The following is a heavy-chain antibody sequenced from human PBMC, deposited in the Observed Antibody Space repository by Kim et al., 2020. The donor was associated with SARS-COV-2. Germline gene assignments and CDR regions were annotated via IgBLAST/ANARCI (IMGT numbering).Heavy chain of an antibody. V-gene: IGHV3-33*01. CDR1: GFTFSSYG. J-gene: IGHJ3*02. CDR3: ARMNTGDAFDI. D-gene: IGHD2-8*02. Sequence: GGSLRLSCAASGFTFSSYGMHWVRQAPGKGLEWVAVIWYDGSNKYYADSVKGRFTISRDNSKNTLYLQMNSLRAEDTAVYYCARMNTGDAFDIWGQGTMVTVSS. CDR2: IWYDGSNK.